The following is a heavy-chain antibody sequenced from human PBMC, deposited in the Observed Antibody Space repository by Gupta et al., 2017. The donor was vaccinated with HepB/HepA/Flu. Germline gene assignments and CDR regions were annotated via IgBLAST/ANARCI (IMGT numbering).Heavy chain of an antibody. J-gene: IGHJ4*02. CDR2: ITASADST. CDR1: GFTFSRYG. V-gene: IGHV3-23*01. Sequence: EVHLLESGGGLVQPGGSLRLSCAASGFTFSRYGMRWVRQAPGKGLEWVSAITASADSTYYADSVKGRFTISRDNSKNTLYLQMNTLRAEDTAVYYCAKLDSEYSYGNLDYWGQGTLVTVSS. D-gene: IGHD5-18*01. CDR3: AKLDSEYSYGNLDY.